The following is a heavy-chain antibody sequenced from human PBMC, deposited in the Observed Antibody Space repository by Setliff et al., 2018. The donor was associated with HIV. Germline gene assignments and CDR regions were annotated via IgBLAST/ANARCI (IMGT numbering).Heavy chain of an antibody. V-gene: IGHV3-13*01. J-gene: IGHJ5*02. CDR3: AREVDFISSAFGLDP. CDR2: IDATGAT. Sequence: PGGSLRLSCAASGFSFSSYDMHWVRQGTGKSLEWVSAIDATGATYYSGSVKGRFTVSRENARNSLYPQLHSLTVGDTAVYYCAREVDFISSAFGLDPWGQGTLVTVSS. D-gene: IGHD3-22*01. CDR1: GFSFSSYD.